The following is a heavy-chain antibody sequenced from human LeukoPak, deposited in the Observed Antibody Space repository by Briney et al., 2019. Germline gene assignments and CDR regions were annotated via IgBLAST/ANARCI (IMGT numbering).Heavy chain of an antibody. CDR3: ARGDVYFDY. V-gene: IGHV1-18*01. J-gene: IGHJ4*02. D-gene: IGHD5-24*01. Sequence: EASVKVSCKSSGYTFINYDINWVRQAPGQGLEWMGWISAYNRNTNYAQKFQGRITMTTDTSTSTACMEVRSLTSDDTAVYHCARGDVYFDYWGQGTLVTVSS. CDR2: ISAYNRNT. CDR1: GYTFINYD.